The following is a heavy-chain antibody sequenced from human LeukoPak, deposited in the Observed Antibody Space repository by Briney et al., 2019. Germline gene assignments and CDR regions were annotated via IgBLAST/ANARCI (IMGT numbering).Heavy chain of an antibody. D-gene: IGHD6-19*01. CDR3: GFSSGWDFDY. Sequence: GGSLRLSCAASGFTFSSYAMHWVRQAPGKGLEWVAVISYDGSNKYYADSVKGRFTISRDNAKNSLYLQMNSLRAEDTAVYYCGFSSGWDFDYWGQGTLVTVSS. J-gene: IGHJ4*02. CDR1: GFTFSSYA. V-gene: IGHV3-30*04. CDR2: ISYDGSNK.